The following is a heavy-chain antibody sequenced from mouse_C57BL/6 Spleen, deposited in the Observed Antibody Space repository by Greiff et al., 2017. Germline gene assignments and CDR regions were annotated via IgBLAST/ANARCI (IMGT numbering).Heavy chain of an antibody. CDR1: GYTFTSYW. Sequence: VQLQQPGAELVRPGSSVKLSCKASGYTFTSYWMHWVKQRPIQGLEWIGNIDPSDSETHYNQKFKDKATLTVDKSSSTAYMQLSSLTSEDSAVYYCARYYDYDRYFDVWGTGTTVTVSS. CDR2: IDPSDSET. D-gene: IGHD2-4*01. J-gene: IGHJ1*03. CDR3: ARYYDYDRYFDV. V-gene: IGHV1-52*01.